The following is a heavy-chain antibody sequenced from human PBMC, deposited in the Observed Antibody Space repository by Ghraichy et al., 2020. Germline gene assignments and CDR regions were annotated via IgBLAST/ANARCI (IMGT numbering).Heavy chain of an antibody. Sequence: GGSLRLSCAASGFTFSNYAMSWVRQAPGKGLEWVSGISGSGGATYYGDSVKGRFTISRDNSKNTLYLQMNSLRAEDTAVYYCAKVVSITVAGSSDYWGQGTLVTVSS. CDR3: AKVVSITVAGSSDY. CDR1: GFTFSNYA. CDR2: ISGSGGAT. J-gene: IGHJ4*02. V-gene: IGHV3-23*01. D-gene: IGHD6-19*01.